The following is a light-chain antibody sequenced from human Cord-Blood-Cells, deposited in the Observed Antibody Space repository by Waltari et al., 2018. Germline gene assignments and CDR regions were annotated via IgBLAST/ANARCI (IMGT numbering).Light chain of an antibody. V-gene: IGKV1-39*01. Sequence: DIQLTQSPFSLSASVGDRVTITCRANQSISSYLNWYQQKPGNAPKLLIYAASSLQSGVPSRFSGSGSGTDFTLTISSLQPEDFATYYCQQSYSTPWTFGQGTKVEIK. CDR3: QQSYSTPWT. CDR2: AAS. J-gene: IGKJ1*01. CDR1: QSISSY.